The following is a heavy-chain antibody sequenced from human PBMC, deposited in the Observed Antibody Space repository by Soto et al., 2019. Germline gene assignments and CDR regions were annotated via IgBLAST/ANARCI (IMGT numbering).Heavy chain of an antibody. CDR2: ISSSSSTI. V-gene: IGHV3-48*04. CDR3: ARGGNDYYDSSGYPSALLAYYYGMDV. CDR1: GFTFSSYS. D-gene: IGHD3-22*01. Sequence: GGSLRLSCAASGFTFSSYSMNWVRQAPGKGLEWVSYISSSSSTIYYADSVKGRFTISRDNAKNTLYLQMNSLRAEDTAVYYCARGGNDYYDSSGYPSALLAYYYGMDVWGKGTTVTVSS. J-gene: IGHJ6*04.